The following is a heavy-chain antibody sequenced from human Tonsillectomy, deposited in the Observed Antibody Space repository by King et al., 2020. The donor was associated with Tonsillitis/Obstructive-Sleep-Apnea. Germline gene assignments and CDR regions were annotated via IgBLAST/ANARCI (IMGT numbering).Heavy chain of an antibody. V-gene: IGHV4-34*01. CDR2: INHSGST. CDR3: AGEVVITTGEYFQH. J-gene: IGHJ1*01. D-gene: IGHD3-22*01. Sequence: VQLQQWGAGLLKPSETLSLTCAVYGGSFSGYYWSWIRQPPGKGLEWIGEINHSGSTNYNPSLKSRVTISVDTSKNQFSRKLSSVTAADTAVYYCAGEVVITTGEYFQHWGQGTLVTVSS. CDR1: GGSFSGYY.